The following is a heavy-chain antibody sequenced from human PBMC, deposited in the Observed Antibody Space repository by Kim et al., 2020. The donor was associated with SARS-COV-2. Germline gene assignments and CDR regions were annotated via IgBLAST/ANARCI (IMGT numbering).Heavy chain of an antibody. Sequence: GGSLRLSCSASGFTFSSYAMHWVRQAPGKGLEYVSAISSNGGSTYYADSVKGRFTISRDNSKNTLYLQMSSLRAEDTAVYYCGKDRASSRRYFELSHGRWGQGTLVTVSS. V-gene: IGHV3-64D*09. CDR2: ISSNGGST. D-gene: IGHD3-9*01. CDR1: GFTFSSYA. J-gene: IGHJ4*02. CDR3: GKDRASSRRYFELSHGR.